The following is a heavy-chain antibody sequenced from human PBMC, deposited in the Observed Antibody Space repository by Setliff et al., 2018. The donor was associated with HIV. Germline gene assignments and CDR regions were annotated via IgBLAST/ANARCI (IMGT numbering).Heavy chain of an antibody. CDR1: GGSISSSHW. V-gene: IGHV4-4*02. J-gene: IGHJ5*02. CDR2: IFHSGST. D-gene: IGHD3-22*01. CDR3: ARQSTAPYYYDSSGYLGRFDP. Sequence: ETLSLTCAVSGGSISSSHWWSWVRQSPGKGLEWIGSIFHSGSTYYNPSLKSRVTISVDTSKNQFSLKVSSVTAADTAVYYCARQSTAPYYYDSSGYLGRFDPWGQGTMVTVSS.